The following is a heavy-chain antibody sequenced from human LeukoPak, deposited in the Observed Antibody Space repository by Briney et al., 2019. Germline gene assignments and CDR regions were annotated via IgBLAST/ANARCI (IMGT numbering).Heavy chain of an antibody. D-gene: IGHD3-22*01. J-gene: IGHJ4*02. V-gene: IGHV3-7*01. Sequence: PGGSLRLSCAASGFTFSSYWMSWVRQAPGKGLEWVANIKQDGSEKYYVDSVKGRFTISRDNAKNSLYLQMNSLRAEDTAVYYCARDGNYYDSSGFNYWGQGTLVTVSS. CDR1: GFTFSSYW. CDR2: IKQDGSEK. CDR3: ARDGNYYDSSGFNY.